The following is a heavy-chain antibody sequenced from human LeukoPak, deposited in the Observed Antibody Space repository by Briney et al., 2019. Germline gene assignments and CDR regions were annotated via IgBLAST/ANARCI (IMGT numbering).Heavy chain of an antibody. CDR2: INPNSGGT. D-gene: IGHD3-22*01. J-gene: IGHJ3*02. V-gene: IGHV1-2*06. CDR1: GGTFSSYA. CDR3: ARDQYYYGSSGFSDAFDI. Sequence: ASVKVSCKASGGTFSSYAISWVRQAPGQGLEWMGRINPNSGGTNYAQKFQGRVTMARDTSISTAYMELSRLRSDDTAVYYCARDQYYYGSSGFSDAFDIWGQGTMVTASS.